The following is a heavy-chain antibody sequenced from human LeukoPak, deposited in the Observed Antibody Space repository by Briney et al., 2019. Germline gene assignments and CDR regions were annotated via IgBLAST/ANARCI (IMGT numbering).Heavy chain of an antibody. CDR3: AKDGKIAGATGFDY. CDR2: ISYDGTYK. D-gene: IGHD1-26*01. CDR1: GFTFSSYG. Sequence: GGSLRLSCAASGFTFSSYGMHWVRQAPAKGLGWVAVISYDGTYKYYADSVKGRFTISRDNSKNTLYLQMNSLRVEDTAVYSCAKDGKIAGATGFDYWGQGTLVTVSS. J-gene: IGHJ4*02. V-gene: IGHV3-30*18.